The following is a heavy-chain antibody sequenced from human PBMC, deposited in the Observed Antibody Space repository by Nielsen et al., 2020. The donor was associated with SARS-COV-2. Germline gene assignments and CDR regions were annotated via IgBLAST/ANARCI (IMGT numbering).Heavy chain of an antibody. V-gene: IGHV5-51*01. CDR3: ARQAGTVTTSYYYGMDV. J-gene: IGHJ6*02. CDR1: GYSFTSYW. D-gene: IGHD4-17*01. Sequence: GGSLRLSCKGSGYSFTSYWIGWVRQMPGKGLEWMGIIYPGDSDTRYSPSFQGQVTISADKSISTAYLQWSSLKASDTAMYYCARQAGTVTTSYYYGMDVWGQGTTVTVSS. CDR2: IYPGDSDT.